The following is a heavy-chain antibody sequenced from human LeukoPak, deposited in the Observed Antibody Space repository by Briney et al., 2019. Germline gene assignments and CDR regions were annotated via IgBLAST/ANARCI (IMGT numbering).Heavy chain of an antibody. V-gene: IGHV4-39*07. CDR2: IYYSGST. CDR3: ARAIAARPDH. CDR1: GGSISSSSYS. D-gene: IGHD6-6*01. J-gene: IGHJ4*02. Sequence: SETLSLTCTVSGGSISSSSYSWGWIRQPPGKGLEWIGSIYYSGSTYYNPSLKSRVTISLDTSKNQFSLKLSSVTAADTAVYYCARAIAARPDHWGQGTLVTVSS.